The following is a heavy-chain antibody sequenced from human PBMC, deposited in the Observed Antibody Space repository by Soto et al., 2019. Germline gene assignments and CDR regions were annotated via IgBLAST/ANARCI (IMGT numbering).Heavy chain of an antibody. CDR2: ISGSGTLT. J-gene: IGHJ4*02. CDR1: GLSFSDQY. D-gene: IGHD3-10*01. Sequence: PGGSLRLSCAASGLSFSDQYMTWIRQAPGKGLEWVSKISGSGTLTYYAVSVKGRFTVSRDNAKNSLYLQMNSLRAEDTAVYYCASDPYYYASGFWGQGTLVTVSS. CDR3: ASDPYYYASGF. V-gene: IGHV3-11*01.